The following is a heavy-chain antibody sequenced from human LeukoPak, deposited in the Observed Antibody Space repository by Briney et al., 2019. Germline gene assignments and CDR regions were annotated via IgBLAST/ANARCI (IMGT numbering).Heavy chain of an antibody. Sequence: GGSLRLSCTASGFTFSSYAMHWVRQAPGKELEYVSAITSNGDSTHYARSVKGRFTISRDNSKDTVYLQMGSLRSEDRAVYYCARGPYHMLFMPTWFDTWGQGTVVTVSS. V-gene: IGHV3-64*01. D-gene: IGHD2/OR15-2a*01. J-gene: IGHJ5*02. CDR2: ITSNGDST. CDR1: GFTFSSYA. CDR3: ARGPYHMLFMPTWFDT.